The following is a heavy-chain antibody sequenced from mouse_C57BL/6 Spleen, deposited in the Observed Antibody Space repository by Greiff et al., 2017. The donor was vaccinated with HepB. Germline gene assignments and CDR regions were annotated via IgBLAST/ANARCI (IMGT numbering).Heavy chain of an antibody. CDR3: ARYYYGSSYEAMDY. J-gene: IGHJ4*01. V-gene: IGHV3-6*01. CDR2: ISYDGSN. Sequence: VQLKESGPGLVKPSQSLSLTCSVTGYSITSGYYWNWIRQFPGNKLEWMGYISYDGSNNYNPSLKNRISITRDTSKNQFFLKLNSVTTEDTATYYCARYYYGSSYEAMDYWGQGTSVTVSS. CDR1: GYSITSGYY. D-gene: IGHD1-1*01.